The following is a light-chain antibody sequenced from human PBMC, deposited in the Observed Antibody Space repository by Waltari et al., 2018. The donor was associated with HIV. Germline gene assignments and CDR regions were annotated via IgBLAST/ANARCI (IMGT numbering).Light chain of an antibody. CDR3: SSYTSSSTPVV. V-gene: IGLV2-14*01. CDR2: EVS. CDR1: SSAVGSYNS. Sequence: QSALTQPASVSGSPGQSITISCTGTSSAVGSYNSVSWYQQHPGKAPKLMIYEVSNRPSGVSNRFSGSKSGNTASLTISGLQAEDEADYYCSSYTSSSTPVVFGGGTKLTVL. J-gene: IGLJ2*01.